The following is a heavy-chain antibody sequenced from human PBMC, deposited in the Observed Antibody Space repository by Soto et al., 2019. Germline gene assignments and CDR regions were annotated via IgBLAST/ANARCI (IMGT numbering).Heavy chain of an antibody. CDR2: ISYDGSNK. D-gene: IGHD2-2*01. Sequence: PMGSLTLSCAPSGFNYSSYGVHCFRQAPGKGLEWVAVISYDGSNKYYADSVKGRFTIYRANSKNTLYLQMNSLRAEDTAVYYCAIDIVPAARRRYYYYYMDVLGKGTTVPVSS. V-gene: IGHV3-30*03. CDR1: GFNYSSYG. CDR3: AIDIVPAARRRYYYYYMDV. J-gene: IGHJ6*03.